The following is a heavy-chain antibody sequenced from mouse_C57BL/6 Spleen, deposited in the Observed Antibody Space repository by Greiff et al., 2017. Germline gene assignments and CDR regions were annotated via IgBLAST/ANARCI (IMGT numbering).Heavy chain of an antibody. J-gene: IGHJ1*03. V-gene: IGHV1-69*01. CDR2: IDPSDSYT. D-gene: IGHD2-2*01. CDR3: ARLGVTTGYFDV. Sequence: QVQLQQPGAELVMPGASVKLSCKASGYTFTSYWMHWVKQRPGQGLEWIGEIDPSDSYTNYNQKFKGKSTLTVDKSSSTAYMQLSSLTSEDSAVYYCARLGVTTGYFDVWGTGTTVTVSS. CDR1: GYTFTSYW.